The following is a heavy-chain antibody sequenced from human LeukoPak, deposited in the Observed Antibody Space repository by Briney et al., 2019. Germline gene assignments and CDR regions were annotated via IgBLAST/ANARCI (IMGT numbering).Heavy chain of an antibody. J-gene: IGHJ4*02. CDR2: IYSGGST. D-gene: IGHD6-19*01. CDR3: ARVFGVSLASSLRYSSGRGYLDY. Sequence: GGSLRLSCAAPGFTVSSNYMSWVRQAPGKGLEWVSVIYSGGSTYYADSVKGRFTISRDNSKNTLSLQMNSLGAEDTAVYYCARVFGVSLASSLRYSSGRGYLDYWGQGTLVTVSS. V-gene: IGHV3-53*01. CDR1: GFTVSSNY.